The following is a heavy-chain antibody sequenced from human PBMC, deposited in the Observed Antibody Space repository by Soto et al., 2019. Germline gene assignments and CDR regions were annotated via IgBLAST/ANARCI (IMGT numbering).Heavy chain of an antibody. V-gene: IGHV4-59*01. CDR2: IYYSGST. J-gene: IGHJ6*02. Sequence: SGTLSITCAVSGVSISSYDLRWIRQPPMNRLEWIGYIYYSGSTNYNPSLKSRVTISVDTSKNQFSLKLSSVTAADTAVYYCARGDDCSSTSCLTPYYYYGMDVWGQGTTVTGSS. CDR1: GVSISSYD. CDR3: ARGDDCSSTSCLTPYYYYGMDV. D-gene: IGHD2-2*01.